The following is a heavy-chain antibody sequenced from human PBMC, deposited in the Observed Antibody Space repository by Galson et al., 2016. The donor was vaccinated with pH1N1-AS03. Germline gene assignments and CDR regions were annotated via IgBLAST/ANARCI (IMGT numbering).Heavy chain of an antibody. V-gene: IGHV2-5*01. J-gene: IGHJ4*02. CDR2: ISGNDNK. Sequence: PALVKPPQTLTLTCTFSGFSLSTSEVGVGWIRQPPGKALEWLALISGNDNKFYRPSLRSRVTITKDTSKNQVVLTMTNMDPEDTATYYCGHSNGGYWGQGILVTVSS. CDR1: GFSLSTSEVG. CDR3: GHSNGGY. D-gene: IGHD2-8*01.